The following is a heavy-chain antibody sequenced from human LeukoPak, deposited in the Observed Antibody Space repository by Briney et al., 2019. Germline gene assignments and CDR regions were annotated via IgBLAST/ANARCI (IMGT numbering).Heavy chain of an antibody. CDR1: GGPISTYY. CDR3: ARMDTAMDFFDY. J-gene: IGHJ4*02. Sequence: SETLSLTCTVSGGPISTYYWSWIRQPPGKGLEWIGCIFYSGSTNYSPSLKSRVTISVDTSTNRFSLKLSSVTAADTAAYYCARMDTAMDFFDYWGQGTLVTVSS. V-gene: IGHV4-59*01. D-gene: IGHD5-18*01. CDR2: IFYSGST.